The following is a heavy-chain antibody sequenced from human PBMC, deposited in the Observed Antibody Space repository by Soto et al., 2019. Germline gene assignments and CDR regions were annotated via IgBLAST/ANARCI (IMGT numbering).Heavy chain of an antibody. V-gene: IGHV2-5*02. CDR1: GFSLSTSGMG. CDR2: IYWGDDK. CDR3: AHTYDGDYGGGYFDY. D-gene: IGHD4-17*01. Sequence: QITLKESGPTLVKPTQTLTLTCTFSGFSLSTSGMGVGWIRQPPGKALEWLALIYWGDDKRYSASLKSSLTITKDTSKNHVVLTMTNMDPVDTATYYCAHTYDGDYGGGYFDYWGQGTLVTVSS. J-gene: IGHJ4*02.